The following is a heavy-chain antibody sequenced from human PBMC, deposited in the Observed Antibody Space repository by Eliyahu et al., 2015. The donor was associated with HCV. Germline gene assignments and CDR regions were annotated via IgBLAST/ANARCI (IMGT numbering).Heavy chain of an antibody. D-gene: IGHD6-6*01. CDR2: ISGGDNYI. J-gene: IGHJ4*02. CDR1: GFTFNTYT. Sequence: EVQLVESGVGLVXAGGSLRLSCAASGFTFNTYTMNWVRQAPGKGLDWVSSISGGDNYIYYADSVKGRFTISRDNTKNSLFLQMGSLRAEDTAVYYCARDLMIHYSISSLDYFDFWGQGTLVTVSS. CDR3: ARDLMIHYSISSLDYFDF. V-gene: IGHV3-21*02.